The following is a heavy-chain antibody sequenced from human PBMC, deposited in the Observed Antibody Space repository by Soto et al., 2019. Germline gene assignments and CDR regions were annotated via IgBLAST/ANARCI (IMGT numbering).Heavy chain of an antibody. CDR2: IDNDGTDS. D-gene: IGHD3-10*01. V-gene: IGHV3-74*01. J-gene: IGHJ6*04. Sequence: EVQLVESGGGLVQPGGSLRLSCAASGFTLSGRSMHWVRQAPGKGLVWVSGIDNDGTDSTYADSVKGRFTSSRDNAKKMLYLQMNSLRVEDTAVYYCARGWFGPDVWGKGTTVTVSS. CDR1: GFTLSGRS. CDR3: ARGWFGPDV.